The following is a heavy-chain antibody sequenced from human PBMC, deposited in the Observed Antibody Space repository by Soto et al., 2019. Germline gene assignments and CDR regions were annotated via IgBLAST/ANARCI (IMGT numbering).Heavy chain of an antibody. V-gene: IGHV1-18*01. Sequence: QVQLVQSGGEVKKPGASVKVSCKASGYTFSSYGINWVRQAPGQGLEWLGWISPYDGNTKYAQILQGRVSMYTDTTTKTAYMEVRSLRSDDTAVYSCASGGYYDSSVSRNYHYYGMNVWGQGTTVTVSS. J-gene: IGHJ6*02. CDR1: GYTFSSYG. CDR2: ISPYDGNT. CDR3: ASGGYYDSSVSRNYHYYGMNV. D-gene: IGHD3-9*01.